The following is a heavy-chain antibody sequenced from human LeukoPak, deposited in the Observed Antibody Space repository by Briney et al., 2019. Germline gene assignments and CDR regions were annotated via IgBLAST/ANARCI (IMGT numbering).Heavy chain of an antibody. CDR2: INYSGSI. CDR1: GGSISSYY. CDR3: ARRANSGFDAFDI. V-gene: IGHV4-59*01. D-gene: IGHD3-22*01. J-gene: IGHJ3*02. Sequence: SETLSLTCTVSGGSISSYYWSWLRQPPGKGLECIGYINYSGSINYNPSLKSRVIMSVDTSKNQFSLKLSSVTAADTAVYYCARRANSGFDAFDIWGQGTMVTVSS.